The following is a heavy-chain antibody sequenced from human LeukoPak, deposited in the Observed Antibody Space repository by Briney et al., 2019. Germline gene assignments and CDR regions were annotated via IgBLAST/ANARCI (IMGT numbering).Heavy chain of an antibody. Sequence: PPGGSLRLSCAASGFTFSSYGMHWVRQAPGKGLEWVAVISYDGSNKYYADSVKGRFTISRDNSKNTLYLQMNSLRAEDTAVYYCARDRPGYDFWSGTLHYWGQGTLVTVSS. D-gene: IGHD3-3*01. J-gene: IGHJ4*02. CDR1: GFTFSSYG. V-gene: IGHV3-30*03. CDR3: ARDRPGYDFWSGTLHY. CDR2: ISYDGSNK.